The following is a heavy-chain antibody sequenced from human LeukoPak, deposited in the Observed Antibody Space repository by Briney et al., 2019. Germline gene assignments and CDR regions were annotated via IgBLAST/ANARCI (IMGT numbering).Heavy chain of an antibody. CDR1: GGTFSSYA. CDR3: ARALWSSSSSGYYYGMDV. V-gene: IGHV1-69*13. CDR2: IIPIFGTA. Sequence: SVKVSCKASGGTFSSYAISWVRQAPGQGLEWMGGIIPIFGTANYAQKFQGRVTITADESTSTAYMELSSLRSEDTAVYYCARALWSSSSSGYYYGMDVWGQGTTVTVSS. J-gene: IGHJ6*02. D-gene: IGHD6-6*01.